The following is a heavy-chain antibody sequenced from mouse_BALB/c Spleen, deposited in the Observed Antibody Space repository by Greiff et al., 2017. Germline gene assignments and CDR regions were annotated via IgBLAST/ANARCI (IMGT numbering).Heavy chain of an antibody. CDR2: ISSGGSYT. V-gene: IGHV5-6*01. J-gene: IGHJ1*01. CDR1: GFTFSSYG. Sequence: EVKLVESGGDLVKPGGSLKLSCAASGFTFSSYGMSWVRQTPDKRLEWVATISSGGSYTYYPDSVKGRFTISRDNAKNTLYLQMSSLKSEDTAMYYCARGYGNYWYFDVWGAGTTVTVSS. D-gene: IGHD2-10*02. CDR3: ARGYGNYWYFDV.